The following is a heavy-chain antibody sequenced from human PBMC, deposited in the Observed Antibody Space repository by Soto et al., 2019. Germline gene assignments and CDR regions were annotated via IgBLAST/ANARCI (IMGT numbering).Heavy chain of an antibody. CDR2: IIPIFGTA. CDR1: GGTFSSYA. Sequence: SVKVSRKASGGTFSSYAISWVRQAPGQGLEWMGGIIPIFGTANYAQKFQGRVTITADESTSTAYMELSSLRSEDTAVYYCAREPYYYDSSGYYYVPYYFDYWGQGTLVTVSS. J-gene: IGHJ4*02. D-gene: IGHD3-22*01. V-gene: IGHV1-69*13. CDR3: AREPYYYDSSGYYYVPYYFDY.